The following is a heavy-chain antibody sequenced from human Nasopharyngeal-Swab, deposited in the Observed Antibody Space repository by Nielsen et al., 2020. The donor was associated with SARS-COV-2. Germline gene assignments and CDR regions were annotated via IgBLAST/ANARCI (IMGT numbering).Heavy chain of an antibody. Sequence: GESLKISCAASGFTFSSYSMNWVRQAPGKGLEWVSSISSSSSYIYYADSVTGRFTISRDNAKNSLYLQMNSLRAEDTAVYYCARDISLYSSSWYEGEDYWGQGTLVTVSS. CDR1: GFTFSSYS. D-gene: IGHD6-13*01. CDR2: ISSSSSYI. CDR3: ARDISLYSSSWYEGEDY. V-gene: IGHV3-21*01. J-gene: IGHJ4*02.